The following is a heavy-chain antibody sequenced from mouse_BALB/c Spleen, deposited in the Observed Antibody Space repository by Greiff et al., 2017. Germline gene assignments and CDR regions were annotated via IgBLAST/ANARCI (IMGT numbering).Heavy chain of an antibody. CDR1: GYSITSGYY. Sequence: DVQLQESGPGLVKPSQSLSLTCSVTGYSITSGYYWNWIRQFPGNKLEWMGYISYDGSNNYNPSLKNRISITRDTSKNQFFLKLNSVTTEDTATYYCAREGDWERAYWGQGTLVTVSA. CDR2: ISYDGSN. V-gene: IGHV3-6*02. CDR3: AREGDWERAY. D-gene: IGHD4-1*01. J-gene: IGHJ3*01.